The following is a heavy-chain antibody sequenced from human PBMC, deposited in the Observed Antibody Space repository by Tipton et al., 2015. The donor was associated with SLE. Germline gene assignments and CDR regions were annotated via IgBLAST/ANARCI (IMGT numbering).Heavy chain of an antibody. V-gene: IGHV4-61*02. CDR3: ARSSTVMYYFHY. Sequence: TLSLTCTVSGDSISRGGYYWSWIRQPAGRGLEWIGRIYASGSTNYNPSPKSRVTISIDTSKNQFSLNVTSVTAADTAVYFCARSSTVMYYFHYWGQGALVTVSS. CDR2: IYASGST. CDR1: GDSISRGGYY. D-gene: IGHD2-21*01. J-gene: IGHJ4*02.